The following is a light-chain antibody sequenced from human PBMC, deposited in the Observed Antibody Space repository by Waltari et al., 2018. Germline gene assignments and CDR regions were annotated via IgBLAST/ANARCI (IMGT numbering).Light chain of an antibody. V-gene: IGKV1-5*03. CDR2: KAS. CDR3: QQYNSFPLT. CDR1: QTTSTW. J-gene: IGKJ4*01. Sequence: DIQMTQSPSTLSASVGDRVTMTCRASQTTSTWLVWYQQKPGKAPKLLIYKASTLESGVPSRFSGSGSGTEFTLTISSLQPDDFATYYCQQYNSFPLTFGGGTKVEIK.